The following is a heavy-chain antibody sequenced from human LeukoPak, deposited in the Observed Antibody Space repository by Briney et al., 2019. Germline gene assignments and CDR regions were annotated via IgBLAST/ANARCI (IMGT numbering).Heavy chain of an antibody. V-gene: IGHV1-69*05. J-gene: IGHJ4*02. Sequence: SVKVSCQASGGSFIRHAFSLVRQAPGQGLEGVGGVIPIFGTANYAQKFHGRVTITTDESTSTDYLELSSLRSEDTGVYYFFIGDEILTSFDYWGQGTLVTVSS. CDR1: GGSFIRHA. CDR2: VIPIFGTA. CDR3: FIGDEILTSFDY. D-gene: IGHD3-9*01.